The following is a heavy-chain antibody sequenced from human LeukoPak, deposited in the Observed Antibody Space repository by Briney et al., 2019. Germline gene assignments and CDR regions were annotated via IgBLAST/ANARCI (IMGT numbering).Heavy chain of an antibody. CDR2: ISGSGGST. J-gene: IGHJ5*02. Sequence: GGSLRLSCAASGFTFSSYAMSWVRQAPGKGLEWVSAISGSGGSTYYADSVKGRFTISRDNSKNTLYLQMNSLGAEDTAVYYCAKEGADIVVVPAAENWFDPWGQGTLVTVSS. CDR3: AKEGADIVVVPAAENWFDP. V-gene: IGHV3-23*01. D-gene: IGHD2-2*01. CDR1: GFTFSSYA.